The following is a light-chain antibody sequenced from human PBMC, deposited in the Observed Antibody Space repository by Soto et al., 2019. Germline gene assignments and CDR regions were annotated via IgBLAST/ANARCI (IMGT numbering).Light chain of an antibody. J-gene: IGKJ4*01. CDR1: QSVSSN. CDR3: QQYNNWPKT. V-gene: IGKV3-15*01. Sequence: EIVMTQSPATLSVSPGERATLSCRVSQSVSSNLAWYQQKPGQAPRLLIYGASTRATGIPARFSGSGSGTEFTLTISSLQSEDFAVYYCQQYNNWPKTFGGGTKVEIK. CDR2: GAS.